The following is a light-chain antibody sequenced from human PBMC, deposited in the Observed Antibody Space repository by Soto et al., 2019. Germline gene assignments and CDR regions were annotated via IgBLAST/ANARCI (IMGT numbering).Light chain of an antibody. J-gene: IGKJ1*01. CDR3: QQYSTYPYT. CDR1: QDMAAY. V-gene: IGKV1-16*01. CDR2: AAA. Sequence: ETQVTQSPSSVSAPALDRVKITFLASQDMAAYLAWDQQKPGKAPKLLIYAAASLQSGVPSRFSGSGSATEFTLTISSLQPDDFATYYCQQYSTYPYTFGQGNKVAIK.